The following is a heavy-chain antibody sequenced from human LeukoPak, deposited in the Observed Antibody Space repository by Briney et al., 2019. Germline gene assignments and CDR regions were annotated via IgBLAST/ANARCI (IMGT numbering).Heavy chain of an antibody. J-gene: IGHJ6*02. Sequence: PGRSLRLSCAASGFTFSSYGMHWVRQAPGKGLEWVAVISYDGSNIYYADSVKGRFTISRDNSKNTLYLQMNSLRAEDTAVYYCARDMVFWGQGTTVTVSS. V-gene: IGHV3-30*03. CDR3: ARDMVF. CDR1: GFTFSSYG. D-gene: IGHD3-10*01. CDR2: ISYDGSNI.